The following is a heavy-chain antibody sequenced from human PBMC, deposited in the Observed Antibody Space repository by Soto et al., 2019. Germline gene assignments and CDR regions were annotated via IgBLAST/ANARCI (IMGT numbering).Heavy chain of an antibody. CDR2: ISISSSDR. CDR1: GFTLRTYT. V-gene: IGHV3-21*06. J-gene: IGHJ4*01. CDR3: VRGMNPLF. Sequence: LRLSCAASGFTLRTYTMNWVRQAPGKGLEWVSSISISSSDRYYADSVRGRFTISRDNAKNALYLQMNSLRADDTAVYFCVRGMNPLFGGQGTLVTVS.